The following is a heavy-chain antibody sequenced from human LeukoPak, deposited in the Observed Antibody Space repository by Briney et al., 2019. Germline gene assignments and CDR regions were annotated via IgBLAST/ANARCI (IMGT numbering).Heavy chain of an antibody. CDR1: GFPFSSYS. V-gene: IGHV3-21*01. CDR2: ISSSSSYI. D-gene: IGHD2-15*01. CDR3: ARGLGGYVDY. Sequence: GGSLVLSCAASGFPFSSYSMNWVRPAPGKGLEWVSSISSSSSYIYYADSVKGRFTISRDNAKNSLYLQMNSLRAEDTAVYYCARGLGGYVDYWGQGTLVTVSS. J-gene: IGHJ4*02.